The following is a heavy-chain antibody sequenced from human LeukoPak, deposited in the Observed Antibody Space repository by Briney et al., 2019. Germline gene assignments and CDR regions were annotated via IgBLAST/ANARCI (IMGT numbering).Heavy chain of an antibody. CDR1: GYSISSGYY. CDR3: ARARYMVRGVMDY. J-gene: IGHJ4*02. V-gene: IGHV4-38-2*02. Sequence: PSETLSLTCTVSGYSISSGYYWGWIRQPPGKGLEWIGSIYHSGSTYYNPSLKSRVTISVDTSKNQFSLKLSSVTAADTAVYYCARARYMVRGVMDYWGQGTLVTVSS. D-gene: IGHD3-10*01. CDR2: IYHSGST.